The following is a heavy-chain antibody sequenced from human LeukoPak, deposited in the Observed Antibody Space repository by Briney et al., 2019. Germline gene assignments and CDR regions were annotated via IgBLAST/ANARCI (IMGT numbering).Heavy chain of an antibody. Sequence: GGSLRLSCAASGFTFSNYWMHWVRQAPGKGLVWVSRINSDGINTSYADSVKGRFTTFRGNAKNSLYVQMNSLRAEDTALYYCAINGGGDSGYGNFDYWGQGTLVTVSS. J-gene: IGHJ4*02. CDR3: AINGGGDSGYGNFDY. CDR2: INSDGINT. V-gene: IGHV3-74*01. D-gene: IGHD5-12*01. CDR1: GFTFSNYW.